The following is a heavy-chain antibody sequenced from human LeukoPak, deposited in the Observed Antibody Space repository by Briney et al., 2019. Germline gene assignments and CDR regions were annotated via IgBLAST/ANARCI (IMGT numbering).Heavy chain of an antibody. CDR1: GGSISSSSYY. J-gene: IGHJ4*02. V-gene: IGHV4-39*01. Sequence: SETLSLTCTVSGGSISSSSYYWGWIRQPSGKGLEWIGSIYYSGSTYYNPSLKSRVTISVDTSKNQFSLKLSSVTAADTAVYYCAMTVSSWSPLDYWGQGTLVTVSS. CDR3: AMTVSSWSPLDY. D-gene: IGHD6-13*01. CDR2: IYYSGST.